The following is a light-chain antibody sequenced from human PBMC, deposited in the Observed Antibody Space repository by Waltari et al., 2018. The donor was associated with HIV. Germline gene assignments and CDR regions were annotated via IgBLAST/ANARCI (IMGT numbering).Light chain of an antibody. V-gene: IGLV3-19*01. CDR2: GKK. J-gene: IGLJ2*01. CDR1: SLRQYY. CDR3: ACWDRSGDYIL. Sequence: SSELTQDPAVSVALGQTVKIDCLGDSLRQYYASWYLLRPGPAPQLLVYGKKSRPSGIPDRFSASSSGNRAFLTITGARAEDEADYYCACWDRSGDYILFGGGTSLTGL.